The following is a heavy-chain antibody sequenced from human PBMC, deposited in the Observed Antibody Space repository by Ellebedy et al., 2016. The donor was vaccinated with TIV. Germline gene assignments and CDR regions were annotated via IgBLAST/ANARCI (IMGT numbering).Heavy chain of an antibody. J-gene: IGHJ4*02. V-gene: IGHV4-34*01. CDR1: SAPSGYYF. Sequence: SETLSLXCAVSSAPSGYYFWSWIRQPPGKGLEWIGEVTHTGGTNFNPSLESRVTMSLDTSENQFSLKLNSVNVADTAVYFCARGFPAAWELAGAWGQGTLVTVS. CDR3: ARGFPAAWELAGA. D-gene: IGHD1-26*01. CDR2: VTHTGGT.